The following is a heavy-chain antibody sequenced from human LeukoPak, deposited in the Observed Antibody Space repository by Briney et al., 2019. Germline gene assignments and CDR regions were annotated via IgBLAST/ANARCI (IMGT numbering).Heavy chain of an antibody. V-gene: IGHV3-74*01. Sequence: GGSPRLSCAASGFTFNNYWMHWVRQAPGKGLVWVSRVNSDGSSTSYADSVKGRFTISRDNAKNTVYLQMKSLRDDDTAVYYCARAQAVAGTGGFDPWGQGTLVTVSS. D-gene: IGHD6-19*01. J-gene: IGHJ5*02. CDR2: VNSDGSST. CDR3: ARAQAVAGTGGFDP. CDR1: GFTFNNYW.